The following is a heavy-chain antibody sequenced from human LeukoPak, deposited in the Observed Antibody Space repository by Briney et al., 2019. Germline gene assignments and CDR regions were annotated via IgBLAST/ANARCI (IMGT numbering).Heavy chain of an antibody. CDR1: GGSISSSSYY. CDR3: ARGHYGSGSYYWDYYYYYMDV. Sequence: SETLSLTCTVSGGSISSSSYYWGWIRQPPGKGLEWIGSIYYSGSTYYNPSLKSRVTISVDTSKNQFSLKLSSVTAADTAVYYCARGHYGSGSYYWDYYYYYMDVWGKGTTVTVSS. CDR2: IYYSGST. V-gene: IGHV4-39*07. J-gene: IGHJ6*03. D-gene: IGHD3-10*01.